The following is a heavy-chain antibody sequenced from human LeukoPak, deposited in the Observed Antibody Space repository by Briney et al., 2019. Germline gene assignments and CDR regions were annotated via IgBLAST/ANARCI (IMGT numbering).Heavy chain of an antibody. Sequence: GGSLRLSCAASGFTFSSYWMSWVRQAPGKGLEWVSTVSGGGSGTYYVDSVKGRFTISRDNSKDTLYLQMNSLRAEDTAVYYCAKRDDFWSGYFDYWGQGTLVTVSS. J-gene: IGHJ4*02. D-gene: IGHD3-3*01. V-gene: IGHV3-23*01. CDR1: GFTFSSYW. CDR3: AKRDDFWSGYFDY. CDR2: VSGGGSGT.